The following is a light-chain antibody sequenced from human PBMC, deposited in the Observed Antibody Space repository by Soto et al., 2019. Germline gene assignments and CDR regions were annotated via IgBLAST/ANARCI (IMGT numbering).Light chain of an antibody. J-gene: IGKJ4*01. V-gene: IGKV1-5*03. CDR1: QSISSW. Sequence: DIQMTQSPSTLSASVGDRVTITCRASQSISSWLAWYQQKPGKAPKLLIYKASSLESGVPSRFSGSGSGTEFTLTISGLQPDDFATYYCQQYKSYSLTGGGGTKVEIK. CDR3: QQYKSYSLT. CDR2: KAS.